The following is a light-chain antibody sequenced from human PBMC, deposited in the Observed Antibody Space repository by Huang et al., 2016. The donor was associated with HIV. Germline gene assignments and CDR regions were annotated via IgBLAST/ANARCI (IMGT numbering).Light chain of an antibody. CDR1: QSVLYSATNKNH. V-gene: IGKV4-1*01. CDR3: HKYFSPPPT. J-gene: IGKJ5*01. CDR2: WAS. Sequence: DIVMTQSPDSLAVSLGERATINCKSRQSVLYSATNKNHLGGSQQKPGQPPKLLIYWASTRESVVPDRFSGSGSGTDFTLTISSLQAEDVAVYYCHKYFSPPPTFGQGTRLEIK.